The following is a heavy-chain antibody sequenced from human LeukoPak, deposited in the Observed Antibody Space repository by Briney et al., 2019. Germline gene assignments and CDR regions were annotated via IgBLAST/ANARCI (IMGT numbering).Heavy chain of an antibody. D-gene: IGHD3-3*01. CDR1: GYTFTGYY. Sequence: ASVKVSCKASGYTFTGYYMHWVRQAPGQGPEWMGWINPNSGGTNYAQKFQGRVTMTRDTSISTAYMELSRLRSDDTAVYYCARDRLTAVWSGLGYWGQGTLVTVSS. J-gene: IGHJ4*02. CDR3: ARDRLTAVWSGLGY. V-gene: IGHV1-2*02. CDR2: INPNSGGT.